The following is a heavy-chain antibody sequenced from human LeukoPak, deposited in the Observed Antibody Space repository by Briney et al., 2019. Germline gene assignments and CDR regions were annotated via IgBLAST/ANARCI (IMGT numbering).Heavy chain of an antibody. J-gene: IGHJ4*02. CDR2: INPNSGGT. D-gene: IGHD6-13*01. CDR3: ARDDGSSWSYFDY. CDR1: GYTFTGYY. Sequence: ASVKVSCKASGYTFTGYYMHWVRQAPGQGLKWMGWINPNSGGTNYAQKFQGRVTMTRDTSISTAYMELRRLKSDDTAMYYCARDDGSSWSYFDYWGQGTLVTVSS. V-gene: IGHV1-2*02.